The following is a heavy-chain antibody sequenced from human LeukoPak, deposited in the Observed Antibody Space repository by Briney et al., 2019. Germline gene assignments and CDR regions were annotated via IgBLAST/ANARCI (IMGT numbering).Heavy chain of an antibody. CDR3: ARDDDIVVGRNGMDV. V-gene: IGHV1-18*01. D-gene: IGHD2-15*01. CDR2: IRAYNGNT. Sequence: ASVNVSCKVPGYTXPSYGISWVRQAPGQGLEWMGWIRAYNGNTNYAQRVQGRVTMTTDTSTSTGYMELRSLRSDDTAVYYCARDDDIVVGRNGMDVWGQGTTVTVSS. J-gene: IGHJ6*02. CDR1: GYTXPSYG.